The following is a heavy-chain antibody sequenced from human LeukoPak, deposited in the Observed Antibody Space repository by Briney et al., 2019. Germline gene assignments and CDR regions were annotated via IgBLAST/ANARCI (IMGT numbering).Heavy chain of an antibody. CDR2: ISYDGSNK. D-gene: IGHD3-22*01. V-gene: IGHV3-30*18. J-gene: IGHJ4*02. CDR1: GFTFSSYG. Sequence: GRFLRLSCAASGFTFSSYGMHWVRQAPGKGLEWVAVISYDGSNKYYADSVKGRFTISRDNSKNTLYLQMNSLRAEDTAVYYCAKDLPSDLYYYDSSGYPYWGQGTLVTASS. CDR3: AKDLPSDLYYYDSSGYPY.